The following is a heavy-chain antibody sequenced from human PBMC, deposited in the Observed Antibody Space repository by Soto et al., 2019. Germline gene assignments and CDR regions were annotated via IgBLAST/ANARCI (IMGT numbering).Heavy chain of an antibody. J-gene: IGHJ5*02. CDR3: ARARRLENWFDP. CDR2: INSDGNT. D-gene: IGHD5-12*01. V-gene: IGHV4-4*07. Sequence: SETLSLTCPVSFGSLFGDYCTCIRQPAGGGLEWIGRINSDGNTNYSPSLKSRVTMSVDPSRKHFSLNLTSVTAADTASYFCARARRLENWFDPWGPGIQVTVSS. CDR1: FGSLFGDY.